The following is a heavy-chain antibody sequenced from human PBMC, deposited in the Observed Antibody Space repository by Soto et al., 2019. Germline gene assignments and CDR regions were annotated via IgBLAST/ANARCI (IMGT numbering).Heavy chain of an antibody. D-gene: IGHD3-22*01. J-gene: IGHJ4*02. V-gene: IGHV3-73*01. CDR1: GFTFSGSA. CDR3: TRDLYYYDSSAQNTGFSY. CDR2: IRSKANSYAT. Sequence: GGSLRLSCAASGFTFSGSAMHWVRQASGKGLEWVGRIRSKANSYATAYAASVKGRFIISRDDSKNTAYLQMNSLKTEDTAVYYCTRDLYYYDSSAQNTGFSYWGQGTLVTVSS.